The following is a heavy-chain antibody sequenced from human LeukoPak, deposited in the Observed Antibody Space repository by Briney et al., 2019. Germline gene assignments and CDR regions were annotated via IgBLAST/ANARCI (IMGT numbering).Heavy chain of an antibody. CDR2: ISSSSSYI. D-gene: IGHD3-22*01. CDR1: GFTFSSYS. Sequence: GGSLRLSCAASGFTFSSYSMNWVRQAPGKGLEWVSSISSSSSYIYYAGSVKGRFTISRDNAKNSLYLQMNSLRAEDTAVYYCARADYYDSSGYEDWGQGTLVTVSS. CDR3: ARADYYDSSGYED. V-gene: IGHV3-21*01. J-gene: IGHJ4*02.